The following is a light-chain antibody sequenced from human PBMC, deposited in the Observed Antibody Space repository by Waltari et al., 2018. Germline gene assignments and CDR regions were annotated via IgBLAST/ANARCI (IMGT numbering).Light chain of an antibody. Sequence: QSALTQPPSVSGSPAQSVTISFTATSSDVGNYNRVSWYQQSPGTAPKLMIYDVTNRPSGVPDRFSGSKSGNTASLTISGLQAEDEADYYCSSPTTSITWVFGGGTKLTVL. CDR3: SSPTTSITWV. V-gene: IGLV2-18*02. J-gene: IGLJ3*02. CDR1: SSDVGNYNR. CDR2: DVT.